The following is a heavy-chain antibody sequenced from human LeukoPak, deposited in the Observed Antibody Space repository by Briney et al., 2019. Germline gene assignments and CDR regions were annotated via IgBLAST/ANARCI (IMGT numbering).Heavy chain of an antibody. CDR3: ARGWGAIVDL. J-gene: IGHJ2*01. Sequence: PSETLSLTCGVYGGSFSGYYWNWIRQPPGKGLEWIGEITHSGSTNYNPSLKSRVTISVDTSKNQFSLKLSSVTAADTAVYYCARGWGAIVDLWGRGTLVTVSS. V-gene: IGHV4-34*01. CDR1: GGSFSGYY. D-gene: IGHD7-27*01. CDR2: ITHSGST.